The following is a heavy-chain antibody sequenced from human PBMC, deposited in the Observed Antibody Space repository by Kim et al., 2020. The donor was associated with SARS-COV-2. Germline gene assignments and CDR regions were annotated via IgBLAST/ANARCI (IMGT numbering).Heavy chain of an antibody. J-gene: IGHJ4*02. CDR2: IYYSGAT. Sequence: SETLSLTCSVSGGSISDSRPHWGWIRQPPGKGLEWIGSIYYSGATYYNPSLKSRVTISIDTSTNQFSLKLTSVTAADTAVYYCARRNNFDYWGQGPLVCVSS. CDR3: ARRNNFDY. V-gene: IGHV4-39*01. CDR1: GGSISDSRPH.